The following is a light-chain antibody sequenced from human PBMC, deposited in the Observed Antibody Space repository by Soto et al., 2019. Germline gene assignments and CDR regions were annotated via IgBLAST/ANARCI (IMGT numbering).Light chain of an antibody. CDR1: QPVNSRY. Sequence: ENVLTRSPGTLSLSPGERATLSCRASQPVNSRYLAWYQQRPGQAPRLLMFGASDRATGIPGRFSGSGSGTDFTLTINTLAPEDFAVYYCQQYAPSPLTFGGGTRVEIK. J-gene: IGKJ4*01. V-gene: IGKV3-20*01. CDR2: GAS. CDR3: QQYAPSPLT.